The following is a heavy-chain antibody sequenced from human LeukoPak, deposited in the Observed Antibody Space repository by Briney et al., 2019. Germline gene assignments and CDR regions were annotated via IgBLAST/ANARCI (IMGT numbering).Heavy chain of an antibody. Sequence: ASVKVSCKASGYTFTSYGISWVRQAPGQGLEWMGWISAYNGNTNYAQKLQGRVTMTTDTSTSTAYMELSSLRSEDTAVYYCARAGYCSSTSCQRPQGAFDIWGQGTMVTVSS. D-gene: IGHD2-2*03. J-gene: IGHJ3*02. CDR2: ISAYNGNT. CDR1: GYTFTSYG. V-gene: IGHV1-18*01. CDR3: ARAGYCSSTSCQRPQGAFDI.